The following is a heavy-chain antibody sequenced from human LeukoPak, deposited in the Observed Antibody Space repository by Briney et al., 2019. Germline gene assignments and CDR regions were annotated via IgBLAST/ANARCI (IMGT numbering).Heavy chain of an antibody. CDR3: ARSIVVAGYVSDYYYYGMDV. CDR2: MYYSGST. Sequence: SETLSLTCAVYGGSFSGYYWSWIRQPPGKGLEWIGYMYYSGSTTYNPSLKTRVTISVDTSKKKFSLRLSSVAAADTAVYYCARSIVVAGYVSDYYYYGMDVWGQGTTVTVSS. V-gene: IGHV4-59*08. D-gene: IGHD6-19*01. J-gene: IGHJ6*02. CDR1: GGSFSGYY.